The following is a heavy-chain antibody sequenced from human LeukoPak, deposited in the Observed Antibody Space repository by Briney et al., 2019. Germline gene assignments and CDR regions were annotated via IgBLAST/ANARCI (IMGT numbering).Heavy chain of an antibody. Sequence: GGSLRLSCAASGFTFSSYAMDWVRQAPGKGLEWVAVISYDGSNKYYADSVKGRFTISRDNSKNTLYLQMNSLRAEDTAVYYCAREAGKWLLRSDAFDIWGQGTMVTVSS. V-gene: IGHV3-30-3*01. J-gene: IGHJ3*02. D-gene: IGHD3-22*01. CDR1: GFTFSSYA. CDR3: AREAGKWLLRSDAFDI. CDR2: ISYDGSNK.